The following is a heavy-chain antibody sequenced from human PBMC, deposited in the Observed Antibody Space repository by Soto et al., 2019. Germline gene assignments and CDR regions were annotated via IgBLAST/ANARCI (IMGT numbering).Heavy chain of an antibody. J-gene: IGHJ6*02. CDR1: GFIFSSFW. V-gene: IGHV3-74*03. Sequence: EVRLEEAGGGFVQPGGSLRVSCSGSGFIFSSFWMHWVRQGPGKGLEWVSRINGDGASLAYADSVKGRFNISKDNVKNTPHLQMNSLASDDTAVYFWAREGFLGLDGWGRGTTVTVSS. CDR2: INGDGASL. CDR3: AREGFLGLDG.